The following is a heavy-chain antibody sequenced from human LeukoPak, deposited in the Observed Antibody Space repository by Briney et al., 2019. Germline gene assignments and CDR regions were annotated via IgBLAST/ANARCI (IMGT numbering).Heavy chain of an antibody. V-gene: IGHV3-23*01. D-gene: IGHD3-3*01. J-gene: IGHJ4*02. Sequence: GGSLRLSCAASGFTFSSYAMSWVRQAPGKGLEWVSAISGSGGSTYYADSVKGRFTISRDNSKNTLYLQMNSLRAEDTAVYYCAKDREVRSYDFWSGYYRHWGQGTLVTVSS. CDR1: GFTFSSYA. CDR3: AKDREVRSYDFWSGYYRH. CDR2: ISGSGGST.